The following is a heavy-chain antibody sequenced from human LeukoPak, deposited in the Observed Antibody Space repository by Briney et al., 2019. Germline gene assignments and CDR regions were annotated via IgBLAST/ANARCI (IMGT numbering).Heavy chain of an antibody. CDR2: FDPEDGET. Sequence: ASVKVSCKVSGYTLTVLSMHWVRQAPGKGLEWMGGFDPEDGETIYAQKFQGRVTMTEDTSTDTAYMELSSLRSEDTAVYYCATRHGHYGSGSYYGYWGQGTLVTVSS. D-gene: IGHD3-10*01. CDR1: GYTLTVLS. J-gene: IGHJ4*02. V-gene: IGHV1-24*01. CDR3: ATRHGHYGSGSYYGY.